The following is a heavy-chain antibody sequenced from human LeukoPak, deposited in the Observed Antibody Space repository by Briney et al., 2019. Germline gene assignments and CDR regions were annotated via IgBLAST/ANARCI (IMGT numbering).Heavy chain of an antibody. CDR3: ARDRSGTYYTFDV. V-gene: IGHV4-59*13. J-gene: IGHJ3*01. CDR2: ISYSGRT. Sequence: KPSETLSLTCSVSGGSIGSSFWNWIRLSPGKGLEWIGYISYSGRTNYSPSLKGRVTISIDTSKNQLSLTLSSVTAADTALYYCARDRSGTYYTFDVWGQGTMVTVSA. D-gene: IGHD1-26*01. CDR1: GGSIGSSF.